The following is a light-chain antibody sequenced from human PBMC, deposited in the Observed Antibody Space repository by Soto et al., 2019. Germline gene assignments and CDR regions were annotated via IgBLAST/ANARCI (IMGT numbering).Light chain of an antibody. CDR1: QSVLYSSNNKNY. J-gene: IGKJ2*01. Sequence: DIVMTQSPDSLAVSLGERATINCKSSQSVLYSSNNKNYLAWYQQKPGQPPKLLIYWASTRESGVPDRFSGSGSGTDFTLTISSLQAEDVAVYYCQPYYSTPVFGQGTKLEIK. V-gene: IGKV4-1*01. CDR3: QPYYSTPV. CDR2: WAS.